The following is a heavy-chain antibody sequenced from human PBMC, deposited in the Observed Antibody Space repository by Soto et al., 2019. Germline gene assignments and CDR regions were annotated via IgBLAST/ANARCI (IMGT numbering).Heavy chain of an antibody. Sequence: EVQLLDSGGGLVQPGGSLRLSCAASGFTFSSYGMSWVRQAPGKGLEWVAGIPVIGERRYYADSVKGRFTISRDDAKNTLYLQRNSLGGEDAAVDVCAREGERYGTVCFDSWGQGTLGTVSS. D-gene: IGHD1-1*01. CDR2: IPVIGERR. V-gene: IGHV3-23*01. CDR1: GFTFSSYG. J-gene: IGHJ4*02. CDR3: AREGERYGTVCFDS.